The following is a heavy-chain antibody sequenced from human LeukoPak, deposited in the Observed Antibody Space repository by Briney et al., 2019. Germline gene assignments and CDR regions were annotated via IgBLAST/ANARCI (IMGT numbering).Heavy chain of an antibody. J-gene: IGHJ4*02. V-gene: IGHV4-34*01. CDR2: INHSGST. CDR1: GGSFSGYY. Sequence: SSETLSLTCAVYGGSFSGYYWSWIRQPPGKGLEWIGEINHSGSTNYNPSLKSRVTISVDTSKNQFSLKLSSVTAADTAVYYCARGGDYPDYWGQGTLVTVSS. CDR3: ARGGDYPDY. D-gene: IGHD4-17*01.